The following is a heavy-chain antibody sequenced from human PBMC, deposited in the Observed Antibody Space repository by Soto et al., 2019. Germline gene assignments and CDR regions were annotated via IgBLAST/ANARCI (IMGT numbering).Heavy chain of an antibody. V-gene: IGHV4-59*01. J-gene: IGHJ4*02. CDR3: ARGTRGDRYFDY. CDR2: IYYSGST. D-gene: IGHD2-21*01. CDR1: GGSIISYY. Sequence: SETLSLTCTVSGGSIISYYWSWIRQPPGKGLEWIGYIYYSGSTNYNPSLKSRVTISVDTSKNQFSLKLSSVTAADTAVYYCARGTRGDRYFDYWGQGTLVTVSS.